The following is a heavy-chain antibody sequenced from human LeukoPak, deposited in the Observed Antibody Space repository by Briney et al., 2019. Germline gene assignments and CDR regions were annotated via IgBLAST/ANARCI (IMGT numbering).Heavy chain of an antibody. D-gene: IGHD3-10*01. Sequence: SVKVSCKASGGTFSSYAISWVRQAPGQGLEWMGGIIPIFGTANYAQKFQGRVTITADESTSTAYMELSSLRSEDTAVYYCASAPYYYGSGSLLYYYYYYYMDVWGKGTTVTISS. J-gene: IGHJ6*03. V-gene: IGHV1-69*13. CDR2: IIPIFGTA. CDR3: ASAPYYYGSGSLLYYYYYYYMDV. CDR1: GGTFSSYA.